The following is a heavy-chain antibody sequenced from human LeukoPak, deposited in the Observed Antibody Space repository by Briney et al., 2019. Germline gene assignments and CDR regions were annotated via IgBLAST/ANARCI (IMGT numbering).Heavy chain of an antibody. CDR2: MNPNSGNT. CDR3: ARAYDSSGYMWGWLDP. J-gene: IGHJ5*02. Sequence: ASVKVSCKASGYTFTSYDINWVRQATGQGLEWMGWMNPNSGNTGYAQKFQGRVTMTRNTSISTAYMELSSLRSEDTAVYYCARAYDSSGYMWGWLDPWGQGTLVTVSS. CDR1: GYTFTSYD. V-gene: IGHV1-8*01. D-gene: IGHD3-22*01.